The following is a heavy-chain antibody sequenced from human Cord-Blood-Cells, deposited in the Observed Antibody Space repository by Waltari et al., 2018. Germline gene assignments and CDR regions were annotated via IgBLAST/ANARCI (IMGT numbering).Heavy chain of an antibody. CDR2: INPNSGGT. Sequence: QVQLVPSGAEVKKPGASVKVSCKASGYTFTGYYMHWVRQAPGQGLEWMGWINPNSGGTNYAQKFQGRVTMTRDTSISTAYMELSRLRSDDTAVYYCARWLYDSSGYDAFDIWGQGTMVTVSS. D-gene: IGHD3-22*01. CDR1: GYTFTGYY. V-gene: IGHV1-2*02. CDR3: ARWLYDSSGYDAFDI. J-gene: IGHJ3*02.